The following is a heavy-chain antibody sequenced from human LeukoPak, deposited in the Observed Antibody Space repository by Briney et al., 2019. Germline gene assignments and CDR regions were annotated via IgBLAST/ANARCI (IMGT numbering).Heavy chain of an antibody. V-gene: IGHV1-69*13. D-gene: IGHD3-22*01. CDR3: ARGKGYYDSSGYGY. Sequence: ASVKVSCKASGYTFTSYAMHWVRQAPGQGLEWMGGIIPIFGTANYAQKFQGRVTITADESTSTAYMELSSLRSEDTAVYYCARGKGYYDSSGYGYWGQGTLVTVSS. J-gene: IGHJ4*02. CDR2: IIPIFGTA. CDR1: GYTFTSYA.